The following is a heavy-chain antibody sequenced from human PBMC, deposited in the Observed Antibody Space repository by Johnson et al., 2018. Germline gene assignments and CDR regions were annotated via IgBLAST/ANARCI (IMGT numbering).Heavy chain of an antibody. J-gene: IGHJ1*01. CDR1: GFTFSAYG. V-gene: IGHV3-30*03. D-gene: IGHD5-12*01. CDR3: ARVRPPTRDFQH. Sequence: QVQLVESGGGVVQPGRSLRLSCAASGFTFSAYGMHWVRQAPGKGLEWVAVISYDGSNKYYADSVKGRFTISRDNSKNTLYLQMNSLRAEDTAVYYCARVRPPTRDFQHWGQGTLVTVSS. CDR2: ISYDGSNK.